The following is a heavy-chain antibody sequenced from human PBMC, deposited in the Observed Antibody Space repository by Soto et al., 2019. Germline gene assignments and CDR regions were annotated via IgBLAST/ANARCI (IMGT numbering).Heavy chain of an antibody. J-gene: IGHJ4*02. CDR2: ISLSGSTI. Sequence: VGSLRLSCAASGFAFSNYEMNWVRQAPGKGLEWVSYISLSGSTIYYADSVKGRFTISRDDAKNSLYLQMDSLRADDTAVYYCARESFSASPNFFDYWGQGTLVTVSS. D-gene: IGHD3-3*02. CDR3: ARESFSASPNFFDY. V-gene: IGHV3-48*03. CDR1: GFAFSNYE.